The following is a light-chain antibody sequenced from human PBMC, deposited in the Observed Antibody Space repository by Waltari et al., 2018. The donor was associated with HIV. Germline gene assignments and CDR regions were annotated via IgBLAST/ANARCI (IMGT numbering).Light chain of an antibody. CDR1: SRDVGPYHY. Sequence: QSALTPPASVSGSPGQSITISCTGTSRDVGPYHYVSWYQQPPGTAPKLMIFEVSNRPSGISDRFSGSKSGNTASLTISGLQAEDEADYYCSSLTTTNTLIFGGGTKVTVL. CDR2: EVS. CDR3: SSLTTTNTLI. J-gene: IGLJ2*01. V-gene: IGLV2-14*01.